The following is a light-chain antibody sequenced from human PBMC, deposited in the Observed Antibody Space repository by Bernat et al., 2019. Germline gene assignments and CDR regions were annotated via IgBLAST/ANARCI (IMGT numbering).Light chain of an antibody. V-gene: IGLV1-44*01. CDR2: ATN. J-gene: IGLJ3*02. CDR3: ASWDDSLNGWV. Sequence: QSVFTQPPSASGTPGQRVTIPRSGSSSDVGSNSVTWYQQFPGTPPKVLMYATNQRPSGVPDRFSGSKSGTSASLAISGLQSDDEASYYCASWDDSLNGWVFGGGTRLTVL. CDR1: SSDVGSNS.